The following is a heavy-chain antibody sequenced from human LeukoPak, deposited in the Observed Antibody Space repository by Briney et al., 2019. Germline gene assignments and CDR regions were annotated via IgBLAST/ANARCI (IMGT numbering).Heavy chain of an antibody. CDR3: ARHGDYCFDL. CDR1: GFTFSRPW. D-gene: IGHD2-21*01. CDR2: IKQDGTSK. Sequence: GGSLRLSCAASGFTFSRPWMGWVRQAPGKGLEWVANIKQDGTSKYYVDSAMGRFTISRDNAENSVYLQMNSLSAGDTAVYYCARHGDYCFDLWGPGTRVTVSS. J-gene: IGHJ4*02. V-gene: IGHV3-7*02.